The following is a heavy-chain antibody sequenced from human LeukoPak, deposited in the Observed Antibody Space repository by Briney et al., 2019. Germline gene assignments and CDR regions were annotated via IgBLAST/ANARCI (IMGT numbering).Heavy chain of an antibody. CDR1: GYSISSGCY. D-gene: IGHD3-9*01. CDR2: IYHSGST. CDR3: ARGGYDILTGYYMYFQH. J-gene: IGHJ1*01. V-gene: IGHV4-38-2*01. Sequence: SETLSLTCAVSGYSISSGCYWGWIRQPPGKGLEWIGSIYHSGSTYCNPSLKSRVTISVDTSKNHFSLNLSSVTAADTAVYYCARGGYDILTGYYMYFQHWGQGTLVSVSS.